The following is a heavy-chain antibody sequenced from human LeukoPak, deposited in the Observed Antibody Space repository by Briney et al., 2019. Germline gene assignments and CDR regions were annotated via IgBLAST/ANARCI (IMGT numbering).Heavy chain of an antibody. J-gene: IGHJ4*02. CDR1: GFTFNTYS. CDR3: SRDPTYYLRYGYFDY. D-gene: IGHD1-26*01. CDR2: INNVGSHI. Sequence: PGGSLRLPCVASGFTFNTYSMHWVRQAPGKGLEWVSSINNVGSHIYYAGSVKGRFTISRDNTKNSLYLQMNSLRAEDTAVYYCSRDPTYYLRYGYFDYWGQGALVTVSS. V-gene: IGHV3-21*01.